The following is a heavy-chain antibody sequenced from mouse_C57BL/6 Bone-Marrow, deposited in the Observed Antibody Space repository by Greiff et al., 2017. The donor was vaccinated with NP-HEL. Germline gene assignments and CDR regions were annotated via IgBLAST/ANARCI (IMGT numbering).Heavy chain of an antibody. J-gene: IGHJ2*01. Sequence: VKLMESGAELVRPGTSVKMSCKASGYTFTNYWIGWAKQRPGHGLEWIGDIYPGGGYTNYNEKFKGKATLTADKSSSTAYMQFSSLTSEDSAIYYCARKIYDGYSYYFDYWGQGTTLTVSS. V-gene: IGHV1-63*01. D-gene: IGHD2-3*01. CDR3: ARKIYDGYSYYFDY. CDR1: GYTFTNYW. CDR2: IYPGGGYT.